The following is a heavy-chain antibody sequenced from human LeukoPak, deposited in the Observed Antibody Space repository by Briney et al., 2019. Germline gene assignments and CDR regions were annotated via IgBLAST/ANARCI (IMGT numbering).Heavy chain of an antibody. CDR2: IHNSEST. J-gene: IGHJ4*02. CDR1: GGSISTSSYY. V-gene: IGHV4-39*01. Sequence: SGTLSLTCTVSGGSISTSSYYWGWISQPPGKGLEWIGTIHNSESTYYNPSLKSRVTMSVDTSKNQFSLKLSSVTAADTAVYYCARQVTFGYAFAYYFDYWGQGSLVTVSS. D-gene: IGHD5-18*01. CDR3: ARQVTFGYAFAYYFDY.